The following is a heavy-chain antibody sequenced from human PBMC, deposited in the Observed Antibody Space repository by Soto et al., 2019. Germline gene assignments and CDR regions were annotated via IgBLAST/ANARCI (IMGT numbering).Heavy chain of an antibody. CDR1: GGSISSSNW. Sequence: SDTLSLTCAVSGGSISSSNWWSWVRQPPGKGLEWIGEVYHSGSTNYNPSLKSRVTISVDKSKNQFSLKLRSVTAADTAVYYCARGDSSGYSLPAAPFDFWGQGTLVTVSS. D-gene: IGHD3-22*01. J-gene: IGHJ4*02. CDR2: VYHSGST. V-gene: IGHV4-4*02. CDR3: ARGDSSGYSLPAAPFDF.